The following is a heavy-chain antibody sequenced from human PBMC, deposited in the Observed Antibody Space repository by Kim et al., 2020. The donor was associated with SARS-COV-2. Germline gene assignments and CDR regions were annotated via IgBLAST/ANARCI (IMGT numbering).Heavy chain of an antibody. J-gene: IGHJ6*02. CDR2: ISYDGSNK. CDR3: AKDLYSRVYAAAGTYYYYGMDV. CDR1: GFTFISYG. Sequence: GGSLRLSCAASGFTFISYGMHWVRQAPGKGLEWVAVISYDGSNKYYADSVKGRFTISRDNSKNTLYLQMNSLRAEDTAVYYCAKDLYSRVYAAAGTYYYYGMDVWGQGTTVTVSS. V-gene: IGHV3-30*18. D-gene: IGHD6-13*01.